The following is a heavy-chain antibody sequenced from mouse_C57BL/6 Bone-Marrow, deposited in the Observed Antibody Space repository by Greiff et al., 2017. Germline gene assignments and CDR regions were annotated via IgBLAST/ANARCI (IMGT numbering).Heavy chain of an antibody. V-gene: IGHV1-80*01. Sequence: QVQLQQSGAELVKPGASVKISCKASGYAFSSYWMNWVKQRPGKGLEWIGQIYPGDGDTNYNGKFKGKATLTADKSSSTAYMQLNSLTSEDSAVYFCARNYGSSFFDYWGQGTTLTVSS. D-gene: IGHD1-1*01. CDR2: IYPGDGDT. CDR1: GYAFSSYW. J-gene: IGHJ2*01. CDR3: ARNYGSSFFDY.